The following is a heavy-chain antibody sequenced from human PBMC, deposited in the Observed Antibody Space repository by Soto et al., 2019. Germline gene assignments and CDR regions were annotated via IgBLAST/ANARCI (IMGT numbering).Heavy chain of an antibody. D-gene: IGHD3-22*01. CDR1: GFTFGDYA. Sequence: GGSLRLSCTASGFTFGDYAMSWFRQAPGKGLEWVGFIRSKAYGGTTEYAASVKGRFTISRDDSKSIAYLQMNSLKTEDTAVYYCTRRNVYYDSSGYYYTAFDYWGQGTLVTVSS. J-gene: IGHJ4*02. V-gene: IGHV3-49*03. CDR2: IRSKAYGGTT. CDR3: TRRNVYYDSSGYYYTAFDY.